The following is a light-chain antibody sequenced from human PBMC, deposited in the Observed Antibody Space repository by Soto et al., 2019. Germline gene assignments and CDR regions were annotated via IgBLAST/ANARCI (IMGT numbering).Light chain of an antibody. CDR3: QQNNKWPPVT. J-gene: IGKJ4*01. CDR2: DAS. Sequence: EIVLTQSPGTLSLSPGERATLSCRASRSLSSSYVVWYQQKPGQAPRLLIYDASNRATGVPARFSGGGSGTELTLTISSLQSEDFAFYYCQQNNKWPPVTFGGGTKVDIK. V-gene: IGKV3-15*01. CDR1: RSLSSS.